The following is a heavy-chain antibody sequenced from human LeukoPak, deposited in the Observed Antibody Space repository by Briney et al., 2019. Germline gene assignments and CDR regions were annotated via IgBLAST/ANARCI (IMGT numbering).Heavy chain of an antibody. CDR3: AMIAAAGTAGHYYYYYMDV. CDR1: EYTFTGYY. CDR2: INPNSGGT. J-gene: IGHJ6*03. V-gene: IGHV1-2*02. D-gene: IGHD6-13*01. Sequence: GASVKVSCKASEYTFTGYYMHWVRQAPGQGLEWMGWINPNSGGTNYAQKFQGRVTMTRDTSISTAYMELSRLRSDDTAAYYCAMIAAAGTAGHYYYYYMDVWGKGTTVTVSS.